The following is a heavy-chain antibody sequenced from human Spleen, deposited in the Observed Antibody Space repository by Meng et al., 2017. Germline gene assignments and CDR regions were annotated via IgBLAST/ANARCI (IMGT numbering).Heavy chain of an antibody. CDR2: ISYSGSA. CDR3: ARQIEGFGPFP. D-gene: IGHD3-10*01. Sequence: SETLSLTCTVSGDSISSYYWSWIRQPPGKGLEWIGYISYSGSANYSPSLKSRVTISVDTSQNQFSLKMRSVTAADTAVYYCARQIEGFGPFPWGQGTLVTVSS. J-gene: IGHJ5*02. CDR1: GDSISSYY. V-gene: IGHV4-59*01.